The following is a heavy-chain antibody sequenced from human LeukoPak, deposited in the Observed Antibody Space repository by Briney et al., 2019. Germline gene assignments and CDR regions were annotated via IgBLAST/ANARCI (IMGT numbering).Heavy chain of an antibody. V-gene: IGHV3-53*01. CDR3: AVHLGAINLGLDY. CDR2: IYSGGST. J-gene: IGHJ4*02. D-gene: IGHD1-1*01. CDR1: GFTVSSNY. Sequence: GGSLRLSCAASGFTVSSNYMSWVRQAPGKGLEWVSVIYSGGSTYYADSVKGRFTISRDNSKNTLYLQMNSLRAEDTAVYYCAVHLGAINLGLDYWGQGTLVTVSS.